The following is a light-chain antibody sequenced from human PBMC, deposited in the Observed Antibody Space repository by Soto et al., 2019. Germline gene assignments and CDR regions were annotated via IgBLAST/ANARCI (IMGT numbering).Light chain of an antibody. V-gene: IGLV4-69*01. CDR3: QTWGTGNRV. Sequence: QLVLTQSPSASASLGASVKLTCTLSSGHSNYAIAWHQQQPEKGPRYLMKLNSDGSHRKGDGIPDRFSGSSSGAERYLTISSLQSEDEADYYCQTWGTGNRVFGTGTKVTVL. J-gene: IGLJ1*01. CDR2: LNSDGSH. CDR1: SGHSNYA.